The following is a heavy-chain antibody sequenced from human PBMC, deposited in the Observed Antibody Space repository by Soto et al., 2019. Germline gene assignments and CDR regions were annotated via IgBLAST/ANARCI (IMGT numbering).Heavy chain of an antibody. CDR3: TRSEAVGFVYYFDH. CDR1: GGSISSSNW. CDR2: IYHSGST. J-gene: IGHJ4*02. V-gene: IGHV4-4*02. Sequence: SETLSLTCAVSGGSISSSNWWSWVRQPPGKGLEWIGEIYHSGSTNYNPSLKSRVTISVDKSKNQFSLKLSSVTAADTAVYYCTRSEAVGFVYYFDHWGQGTLVTVSS. D-gene: IGHD3-10*01.